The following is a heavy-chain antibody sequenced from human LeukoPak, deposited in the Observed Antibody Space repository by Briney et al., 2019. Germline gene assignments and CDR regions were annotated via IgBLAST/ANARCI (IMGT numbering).Heavy chain of an antibody. Sequence: GWINAGNGNTKYSQKFQGRVTITRDTSASTAYMELSSLRSEDTAVYYCARARAMIVVVIREWGQGTLVTVSS. CDR2: INAGNGNT. D-gene: IGHD3-22*01. CDR3: ARARAMIVVVIRE. J-gene: IGHJ4*02. V-gene: IGHV1-3*01.